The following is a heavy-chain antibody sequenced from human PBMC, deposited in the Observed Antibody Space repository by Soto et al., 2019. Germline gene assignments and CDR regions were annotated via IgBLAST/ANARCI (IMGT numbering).Heavy chain of an antibody. V-gene: IGHV3-11*06. CDR2: ISGSSSDT. Sequence: VGSLRLSCSASGFAFSDSYMSWLRQAPGKGLEWISYISGSSSDTNYIDSVKGRFTISRDNAKNSLYLQMNSLRVEDTAVYYCAKDAGRRGYDGRWGQGILVTVSS. CDR3: AKDAGRRGYDGR. CDR1: GFAFSDSY. D-gene: IGHD5-12*01. J-gene: IGHJ4*02.